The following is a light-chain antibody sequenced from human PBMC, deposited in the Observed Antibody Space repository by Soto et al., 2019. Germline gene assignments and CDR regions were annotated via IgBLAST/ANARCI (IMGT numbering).Light chain of an antibody. J-gene: IGLJ1*01. Sequence: QSVPTQPTSVSAAPGQKVTISCSGSSSNIGGNSVSWYQQLPGTAPKLLIYDDNNRPSGIPDGCSGSNSGTPATLGNTGFQPGDEADYYWGSWDSSLSAYVCGAGTKGTVL. CDR2: DDN. CDR1: SSNIGGNS. V-gene: IGLV1-51*01. CDR3: GSWDSSLSAYV.